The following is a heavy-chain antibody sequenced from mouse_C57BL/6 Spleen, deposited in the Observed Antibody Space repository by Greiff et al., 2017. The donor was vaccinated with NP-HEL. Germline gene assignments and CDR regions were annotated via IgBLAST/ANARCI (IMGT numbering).Heavy chain of an antibody. V-gene: IGHV14-3*01. CDR2: IDPANGNT. Sequence: EVQGVESVAELVRPGASVKLSCTASGFNIKNTYMHWVKQRPEQGLEWIGRIDPANGNTKYAPKFQGKATITADTSSNTAYLQLSSLTSEDTAIYYCASSYDGYYEDAMDYWGQGTSVTVSS. D-gene: IGHD2-3*01. CDR3: ASSYDGYYEDAMDY. J-gene: IGHJ4*01. CDR1: GFNIKNTY.